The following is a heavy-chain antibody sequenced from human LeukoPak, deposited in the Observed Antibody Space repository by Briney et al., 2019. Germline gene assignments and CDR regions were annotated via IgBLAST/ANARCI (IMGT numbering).Heavy chain of an antibody. V-gene: IGHV4-59*01. Sequence: SETLSLTCTVSGGSISSYYWSWIRQPPGKGLEGIGYIYYSGSTNYNPSLKSRVTISVDTSKNQFSLKLSSVTAADTAVYYCARAVVGATKGGLDYWGQGTLVTVSS. CDR1: GGSISSYY. J-gene: IGHJ4*02. CDR2: IYYSGST. CDR3: ARAVVGATKGGLDY. D-gene: IGHD1-26*01.